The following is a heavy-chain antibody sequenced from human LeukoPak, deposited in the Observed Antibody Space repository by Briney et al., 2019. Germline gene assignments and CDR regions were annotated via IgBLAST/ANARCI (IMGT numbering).Heavy chain of an antibody. CDR2: ISYDGSNK. Sequence: GGSLRLSCAASGFTVSSNYMSWVRQAPGKGLEWVAVISYDGSNKYYADSVKGRFTISRDNSKNTLYLQMNSLRAEDTAVYYCARDRWYYYGSGSYYRPDGMDVWGQGTTVTVCS. J-gene: IGHJ6*02. CDR3: ARDRWYYYGSGSYYRPDGMDV. CDR1: GFTVSSNY. V-gene: IGHV3-30-3*01. D-gene: IGHD3-10*01.